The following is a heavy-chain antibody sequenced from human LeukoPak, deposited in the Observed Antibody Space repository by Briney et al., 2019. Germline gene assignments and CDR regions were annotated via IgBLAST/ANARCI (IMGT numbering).Heavy chain of an antibody. V-gene: IGHV3-23*01. J-gene: IGHJ4*02. D-gene: IGHD5-18*01. CDR2: ISGSAHKI. Sequence: PGGSLRLSCVASGITFSNYAVSWVRQAPEKGLDWVSVISGSAHKIRYADSVKGRFTISRDNSENIVYLQMNNLRVEDTAVYYCAGRVTGYSSGYVYWGQGTLVTVSS. CDR1: GITFSNYA. CDR3: AGRVTGYSSGYVY.